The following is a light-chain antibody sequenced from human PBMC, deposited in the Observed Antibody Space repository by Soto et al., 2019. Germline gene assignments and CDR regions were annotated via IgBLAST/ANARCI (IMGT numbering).Light chain of an antibody. CDR3: QQYGSSPLT. J-gene: IGKJ4*01. CDR1: QSIRTN. Sequence: EIVMTQSPATLSVSPGERATLSCRASQSIRTNLAWYQQKPGQAPRLLIYGASNRATGIPDRFSGSGSGTDFTLTISRLEPEDFAFYYCQQYGSSPLTFGGGTKVDIK. CDR2: GAS. V-gene: IGKV3-20*01.